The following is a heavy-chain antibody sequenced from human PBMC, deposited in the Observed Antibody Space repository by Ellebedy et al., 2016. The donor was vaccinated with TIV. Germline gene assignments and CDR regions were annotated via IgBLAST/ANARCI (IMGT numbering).Heavy chain of an antibody. D-gene: IGHD3-22*01. J-gene: IGHJ4*02. CDR3: ARESYYYDSSGYPNPSDY. Sequence: ASVKVSXKASGYTFTSYYMHWVRQAPGQGLEWMGIINPSGGSTSYAQKFQGRVTMTRDTSTSAVYMELSSLRSEDTAVYYCARESYYYDSSGYPNPSDYWGQGTLVTVSS. CDR2: INPSGGST. CDR1: GYTFTSYY. V-gene: IGHV1-46*01.